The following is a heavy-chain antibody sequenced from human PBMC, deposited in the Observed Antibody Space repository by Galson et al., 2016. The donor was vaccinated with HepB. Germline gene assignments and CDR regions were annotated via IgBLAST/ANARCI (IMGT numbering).Heavy chain of an antibody. CDR2: INSDGSST. D-gene: IGHD6-13*01. CDR3: TRVHREGIAAAGLQI. CDR1: GFPFSNYW. V-gene: IGHV3-74*01. J-gene: IGHJ4*02. Sequence: SLRLSCAASGFPFSNYWMHWVRQAPGKGPVWVSRINSDGSSTTYADSVKGRFTISRDNAKHTLYLQMNSLRAEDTALYYCTRVHREGIAAAGLQIWGQGTLVIVSS.